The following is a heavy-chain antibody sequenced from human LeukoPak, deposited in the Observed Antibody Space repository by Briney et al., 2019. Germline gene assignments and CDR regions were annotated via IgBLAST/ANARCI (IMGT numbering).Heavy chain of an antibody. CDR2: ISDSGST. J-gene: IGHJ4*02. D-gene: IGHD6-13*01. V-gene: IGHV4-59*08. CDR1: GGSMSSYY. CDR3: ARHPRYSGSWFFDY. Sequence: SETLSLTCTVSGGSMSSYYWSWIRQPPGKGLEWIAYISDSGSTSYNPSLKSRVTISVDTSKNQFSLKLTSVTAADTAVYYCARHPRYSGSWFFDYWGQGALVTVSS.